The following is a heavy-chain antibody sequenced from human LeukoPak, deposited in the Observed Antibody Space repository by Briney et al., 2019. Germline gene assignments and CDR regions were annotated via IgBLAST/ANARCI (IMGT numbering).Heavy chain of an antibody. CDR2: INPNSGGT. V-gene: IGHV1-2*02. Sequence: ASVKVSCKASGYTFTGYYMHWVRQAPGQGLEWMGWINPNSGGTNYAQKFQGRVTMTRDTSISTAYMELSRLRSDDTAVYYWASSLKPEGDAFDIWGQGTMVTVSS. CDR3: ASSLKPEGDAFDI. CDR1: GYTFTGYY. J-gene: IGHJ3*02.